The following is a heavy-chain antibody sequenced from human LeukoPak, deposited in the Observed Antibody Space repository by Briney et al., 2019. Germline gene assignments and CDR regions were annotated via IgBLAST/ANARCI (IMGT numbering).Heavy chain of an antibody. J-gene: IGHJ4*02. Sequence: PGGSLRLSCAASGFTFDDYAMHWVRQAPGKGLEWVSGISWNSGSIGYADSVKGRFTISRDNAKNSLYLQMNSLRAEDTALYYCAKVRIVATIREWEFDYWGQGTLVTVSS. D-gene: IGHD5-12*01. CDR3: AKVRIVATIREWEFDY. CDR1: GFTFDDYA. V-gene: IGHV3-9*01. CDR2: ISWNSGSI.